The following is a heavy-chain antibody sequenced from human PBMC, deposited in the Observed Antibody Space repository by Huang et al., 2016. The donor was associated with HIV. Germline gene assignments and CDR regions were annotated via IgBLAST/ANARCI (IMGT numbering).Heavy chain of an antibody. CDR3: AKESRWFSDFDQ. V-gene: IGHV3-30*18. J-gene: IGHJ5*02. D-gene: IGHD2-15*01. CDR1: GFIFSNFG. CDR2: ISYDGRSD. Sequence: QVQLVESGGGVVQPGTSLRLSCAASGFIFSNFGMHWVRQARGKGLEGVAVISYDGRSDRYSDSVNGRFTISRDNDKNTLSLEMNRLRHDDTAVYYCAKESRWFSDFDQWGQGTLVTVSS.